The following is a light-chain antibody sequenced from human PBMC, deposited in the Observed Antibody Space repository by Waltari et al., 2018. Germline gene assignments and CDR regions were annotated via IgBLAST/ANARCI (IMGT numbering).Light chain of an antibody. CDR1: QSVRTN. V-gene: IGKV3-15*01. CDR2: GAA. J-gene: IGKJ2*01. Sequence: EIVMTQSPATLSVSPGETVTLSCRASQSVRTNLGWYQQRPGQPPRLLIYGAATSAISIPARCSGSGSGAEFSLTISSLQSEDVGVYYCQQYNIWAPDTFGQGTKLEIK. CDR3: QQYNIWAPDT.